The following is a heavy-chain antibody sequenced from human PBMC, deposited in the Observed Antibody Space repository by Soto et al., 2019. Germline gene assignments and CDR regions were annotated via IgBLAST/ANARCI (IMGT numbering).Heavy chain of an antibody. D-gene: IGHD3-22*01. V-gene: IGHV4-59*08. CDR3: ARLGAYYQALDS. CDR2: IYYAGTT. CDR1: DGSISPNY. J-gene: IGHJ4*02. Sequence: QVQLQQSGPGLVKPSETLSLTCTVSDGSISPNYWSWVRQSQGKGLEWIGYIYYAGTTTYNPSLKSRITISLDTSQNEVSLKLSSVTAADTAVYYCARLGAYYQALDSWGRGTLVTVSS.